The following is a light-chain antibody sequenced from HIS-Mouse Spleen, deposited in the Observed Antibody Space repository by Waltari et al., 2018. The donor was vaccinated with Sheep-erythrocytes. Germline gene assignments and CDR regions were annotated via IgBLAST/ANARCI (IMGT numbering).Light chain of an antibody. CDR2: EGS. V-gene: IGLV2-23*01. Sequence: QSALTQPASVSGSPGQSITLSCTGTSSDVGRYDLLSWYHQHPGKAPKLMIYEGSKRPSGVSNRFSGSKSGNTASLTISGLQAEDEADYYCCSYAGSSTPWVFGGGTKLTVL. CDR3: CSYAGSSTPWV. CDR1: SSDVGRYDL. J-gene: IGLJ3*02.